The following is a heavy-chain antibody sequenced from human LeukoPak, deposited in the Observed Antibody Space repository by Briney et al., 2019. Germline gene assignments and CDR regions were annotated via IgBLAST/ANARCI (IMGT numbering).Heavy chain of an antibody. CDR2: IIPIFGTA. Sequence: SVKVSCKASGGTFSSYAISWVRQAPGQGLEWMGGIIPIFGTANYAQKFQGRVTITTDESTSTAYMELSRLRSEDTAVYYCARDYSSLNWFDPWGQGTLVTVSS. D-gene: IGHD4-11*01. CDR1: GGTFSSYA. CDR3: ARDYSSLNWFDP. J-gene: IGHJ5*02. V-gene: IGHV1-69*05.